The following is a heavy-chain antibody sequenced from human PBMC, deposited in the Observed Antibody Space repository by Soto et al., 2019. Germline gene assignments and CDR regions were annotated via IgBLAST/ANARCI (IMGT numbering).Heavy chain of an antibody. D-gene: IGHD6-19*01. CDR3: AKEEAVAGTLYFDY. V-gene: IGHV3-23*01. CDR1: GFTFSSYA. Sequence: ILSCVASGFTFSSYAMSWVRQAPGKGLEWVSAISGSGGNTYYADSVKGRFTISRDNSKNTLYLQMNSLRAEDTALYYCAKEEAVAGTLYFDYWGQETLVTVSS. J-gene: IGHJ4*02. CDR2: ISGSGGNT.